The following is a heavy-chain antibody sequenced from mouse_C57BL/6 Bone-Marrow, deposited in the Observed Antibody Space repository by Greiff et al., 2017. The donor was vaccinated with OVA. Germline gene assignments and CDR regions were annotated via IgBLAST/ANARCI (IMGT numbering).Heavy chain of an antibody. Sequence: QVQLQQPGAELVKPGASVKLSCKASGYTFTSYWMHWVKQRPGRGLEWNGRIDPNSGGTKYNEKFKSKATLTVDKPSSTAYMQLSSLTSEDSAVYYCARLDYSNYDGWFAYWGQGTLVTVSA. CDR2: IDPNSGGT. J-gene: IGHJ3*01. CDR1: GYTFTSYW. CDR3: ARLDYSNYDGWFAY. V-gene: IGHV1-72*01. D-gene: IGHD2-5*01.